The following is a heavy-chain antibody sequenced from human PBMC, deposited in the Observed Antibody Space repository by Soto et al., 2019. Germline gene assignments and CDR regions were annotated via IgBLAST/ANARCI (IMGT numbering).Heavy chain of an antibody. CDR2: IYHSGNA. J-gene: IGHJ4*02. CDR1: GDSIRNVY. V-gene: IGHV4-59*13. Sequence: QVQLQESGPGLVKPSETLSLTCTVSGDSIRNVYWSWIRQPPGKGLEWIGFIYHSGNAKYNPSLKSRVAMSVDSSKSQISLSLNSVTAADSAVYFCARAHAPTLPFDSWGQGTLVTVSS. D-gene: IGHD2-2*01. CDR3: ARAHAPTLPFDS.